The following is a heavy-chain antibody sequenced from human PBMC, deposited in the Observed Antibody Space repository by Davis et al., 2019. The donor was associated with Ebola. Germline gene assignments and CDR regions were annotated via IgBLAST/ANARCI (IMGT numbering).Heavy chain of an antibody. CDR1: GYTFTSYG. CDR3: ARGAYSEYY. V-gene: IGHV1-18*01. Sequence: ASVKVSCKASGYTFTSYGISWVRQAPGQGLEWMGWISAYNGNTNYAQKFQGRVTMTRNTSISTAYMELSSLRSEDTAVYYCARGAYSEYYWGQGTLVTVSS. CDR2: ISAYNGNT. J-gene: IGHJ4*02. D-gene: IGHD2-21*01.